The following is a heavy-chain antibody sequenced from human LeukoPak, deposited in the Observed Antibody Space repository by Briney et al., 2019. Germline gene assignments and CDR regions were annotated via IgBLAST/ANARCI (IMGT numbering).Heavy chain of an antibody. J-gene: IGHJ4*02. CDR1: GFTFSSYA. Sequence: GGSLRLSCAASGFTFSSYAMHWVRQAPGKGLEWVAVISYDGSNKYYADSVKGRFTISRDNSKNTLYLQMNSLRAEDTAVYYCAKELDYGDYVGLDYWGQGTLVTVSS. CDR2: ISYDGSNK. CDR3: AKELDYGDYVGLDY. V-gene: IGHV3-30-3*02. D-gene: IGHD4-17*01.